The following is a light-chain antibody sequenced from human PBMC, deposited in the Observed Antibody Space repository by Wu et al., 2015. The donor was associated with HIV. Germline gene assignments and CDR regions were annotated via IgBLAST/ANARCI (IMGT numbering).Light chain of an antibody. J-gene: IGKJ2*03. CDR1: QSVSSSY. CDR3: QQYGSSPVS. V-gene: IGKV3-20*01. Sequence: EIVLTQSPGTLSLSPGERATLSCRASQSVSSSYLAWYQQKPGQAPRLLIYGASSRATGIPDRFSGSGSGTDFTLTISRLEPEDFAVYYCQQYGSSPVSFGQGTKLEIK. CDR2: GAS.